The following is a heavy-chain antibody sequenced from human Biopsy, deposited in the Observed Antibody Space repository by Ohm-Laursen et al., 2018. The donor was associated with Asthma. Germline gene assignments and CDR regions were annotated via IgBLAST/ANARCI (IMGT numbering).Heavy chain of an antibody. CDR2: VSWNSGSI. V-gene: IGHV3-9*01. Sequence: SLRLSCSASGFTFDDYAMHWVRQAPGKGLEWVSGVSWNSGSIDYADSVKGRFTISRDNAKNSLYLQMNSLRGADTALYYCVKDIRLQLWGFDSRGQGTLVTVSS. CDR3: VKDIRLQLWGFDS. D-gene: IGHD6-13*01. J-gene: IGHJ4*02. CDR1: GFTFDDYA.